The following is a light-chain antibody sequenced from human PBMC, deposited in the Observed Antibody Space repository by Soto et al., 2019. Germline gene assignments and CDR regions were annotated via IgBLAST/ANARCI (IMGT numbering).Light chain of an antibody. J-gene: IGLJ2*01. CDR2: AVT. CDR1: SSDIGAFDS. Sequence: QSVLTQPASVSGSPGQSITISCTGTSSDIGAFDSVSWYQQHPVKPPKLLIYAVTTRPSGVSNRFSGSKSGNTASLTISGLQPEDETDYYCSSYTSSNTLLFGGGTKLTVL. V-gene: IGLV2-14*01. CDR3: SSYTSSNTLL.